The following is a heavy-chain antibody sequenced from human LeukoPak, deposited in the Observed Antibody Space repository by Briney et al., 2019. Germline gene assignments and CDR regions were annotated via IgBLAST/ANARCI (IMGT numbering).Heavy chain of an antibody. V-gene: IGHV3-11*01. CDR2: ISRSGSTK. CDR1: GFTFSDYN. D-gene: IGHD2-15*01. Sequence: GGSLRLSCAASGFTFSDYNMRWIRQAPGKGLEWVSSISRSGSTKYYADSVKGRFTISRDNAKNSLFLQMNSLRAEDTAVYYCARVLRYCSAGNCYSGGLGYMDVWGKGTTVTISS. CDR3: ARVLRYCSAGNCYSGGLGYMDV. J-gene: IGHJ6*03.